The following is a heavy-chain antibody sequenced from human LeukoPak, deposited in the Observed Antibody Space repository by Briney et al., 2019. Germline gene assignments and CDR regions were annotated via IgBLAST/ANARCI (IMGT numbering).Heavy chain of an antibody. J-gene: IGHJ4*02. Sequence: GGSLRLSCAASGFTFSSYAMHWVRQAPGKGLGWVAVISYDGSNKYYADSVKGRFTISRDNSKNTLYLQMNSLRAEDTAVYYCARERFLEWSDFDYWGQGTLVTVSS. CDR2: ISYDGSNK. CDR3: ARERFLEWSDFDY. CDR1: GFTFSSYA. V-gene: IGHV3-30-3*01. D-gene: IGHD3-3*01.